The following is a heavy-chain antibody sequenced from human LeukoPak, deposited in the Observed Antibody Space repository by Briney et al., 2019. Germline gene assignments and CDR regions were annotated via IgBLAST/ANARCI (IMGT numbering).Heavy chain of an antibody. J-gene: IGHJ6*02. CDR3: ARAFGVVTGDYYYYYYGMDV. V-gene: IGHV1-69*13. Sequence: GASVKVSCKASGGTFSSYAISWVRQAPGQGLEWMGGIIPIFGTANYAQKFQGRVTITADESTSTAYMELSSLRSEDTAVYYCARAFGVVTGDYYYYYYGMDVWGQGTTVTVSS. CDR1: GGTFSSYA. CDR2: IIPIFGTA. D-gene: IGHD7-27*01.